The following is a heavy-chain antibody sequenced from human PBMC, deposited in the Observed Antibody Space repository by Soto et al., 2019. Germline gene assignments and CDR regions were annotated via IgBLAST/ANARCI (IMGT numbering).Heavy chain of an antibody. CDR3: VRGPYNYNSRYFDY. D-gene: IGHD1-1*01. Sequence: SETLSLTCTVSGGSFSGYFWTWIRQPPGKGLEWLAEINHSGITNYNPSVESRVSMSVDTTKNQFSLRLYSVTAADTAVYYCVRGPYNYNSRYFDYWGQGTLVTVSS. CDR2: INHSGIT. CDR1: GGSFSGYF. J-gene: IGHJ4*02. V-gene: IGHV4-34*01.